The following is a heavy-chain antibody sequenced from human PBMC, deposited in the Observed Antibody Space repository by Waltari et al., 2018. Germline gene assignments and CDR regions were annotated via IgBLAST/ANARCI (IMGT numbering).Heavy chain of an antibody. CDR3: ASSYSSGWYSTFDY. CDR2: IYYSGGT. D-gene: IGHD6-19*01. V-gene: IGHV4-39*01. J-gene: IGHJ4*02. Sequence: GGIRQPRGKGREWIGSIYYSGGTYYNPSLKSRGTISVDTSKNQFSLKLSSVTAADTAVYYCASSYSSGWYSTFDYWGQGTLVTVSS.